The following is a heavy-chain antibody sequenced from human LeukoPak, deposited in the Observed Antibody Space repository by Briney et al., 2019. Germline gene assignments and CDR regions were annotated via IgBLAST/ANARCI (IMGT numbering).Heavy chain of an antibody. V-gene: IGHV3-7*03. Sequence: GGSLRLSCAASGFTFSSYWMSWVRQAPGKGLEWVANIKQDGSEKYYVDSVKGRFTISRDNAKNSLYLQMNSLRAEDTAVYYCASTPPRYLGYFDYWGQGTLVTVSS. D-gene: IGHD3-9*01. CDR3: ASTPPRYLGYFDY. CDR2: IKQDGSEK. J-gene: IGHJ4*02. CDR1: GFTFSSYW.